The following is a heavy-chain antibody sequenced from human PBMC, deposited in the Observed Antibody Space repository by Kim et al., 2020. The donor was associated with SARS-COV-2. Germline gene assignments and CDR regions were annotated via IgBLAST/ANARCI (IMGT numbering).Heavy chain of an antibody. CDR2: IIPIFGTA. Sequence: SVKVSCKASGGTFSSYAISWVRQAPGQGLEWMGGIIPIFGTANYAQKFQGRVTITADKSTSTAYMELSSLRSEDTAVYYCARVSTMATIMRARGLGYYYGMDVWGQGTTVTVSS. CDR3: ARVSTMATIMRARGLGYYYGMDV. CDR1: GGTFSSYA. D-gene: IGHD5-12*01. V-gene: IGHV1-69*06. J-gene: IGHJ6*02.